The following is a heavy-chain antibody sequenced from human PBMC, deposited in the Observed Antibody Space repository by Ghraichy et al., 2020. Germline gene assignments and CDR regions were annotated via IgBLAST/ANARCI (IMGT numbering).Heavy chain of an antibody. CDR3: ARDPHNGAIDM. D-gene: IGHD1-26*01. J-gene: IGHJ3*02. CDR1: GFSFRSFW. V-gene: IGHV3-7*01. CDR2: INRDGSET. Sequence: GGSLRLSCVASGFSFRSFWMSWVRHAPGKGLEWVADINRDGSETYYVDSVKGRFTVSRDNAKNSVYLQMNSLRAEDTAVYYCARDPHNGAIDMRGQGTMVTV.